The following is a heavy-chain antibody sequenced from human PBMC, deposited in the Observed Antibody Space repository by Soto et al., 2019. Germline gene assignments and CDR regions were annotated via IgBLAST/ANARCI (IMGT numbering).Heavy chain of an antibody. V-gene: IGHV4-59*01. Sequence: SETLSLTCTVSGGSISSYYWSWIRQPPGKGLEWIGYIYYSGSTNYNPSLKSRVTISVDTSKNQFSLKLSSVTAADTAVYYCARSPKYFGVVIQDPYYFDYWGQGTLVTVSS. CDR1: GGSISSYY. CDR3: ARSPKYFGVVIQDPYYFDY. J-gene: IGHJ4*02. D-gene: IGHD3-3*01. CDR2: IYYSGST.